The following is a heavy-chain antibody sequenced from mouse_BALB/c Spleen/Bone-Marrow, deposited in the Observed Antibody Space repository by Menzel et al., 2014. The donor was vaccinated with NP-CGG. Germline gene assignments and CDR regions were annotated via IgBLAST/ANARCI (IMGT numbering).Heavy chain of an antibody. J-gene: IGHJ3*01. CDR2: IHPSDSET. CDR3: ARFGNYEGFAY. V-gene: IGHV1-74*04. Sequence: VHVKQSGAELVRPGASVKLSCKASGYSFTNYWMNWVKQRPGQGLEWIGMIHPSDSETRLNQKFKDKATLTVDKSSSTAYIQLTSPTSEDSAVYYCARFGNYEGFAYWGQGTLVTVSA. CDR1: GYSFTNYW. D-gene: IGHD2-1*01.